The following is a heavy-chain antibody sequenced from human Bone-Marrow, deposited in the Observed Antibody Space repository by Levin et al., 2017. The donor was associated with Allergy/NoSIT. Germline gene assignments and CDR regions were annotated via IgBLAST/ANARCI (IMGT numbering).Heavy chain of an antibody. V-gene: IGHV4-59*08. CDR1: GGSISSYY. J-gene: IGHJ6*03. Sequence: SQTLSLTCSVSGGSISSYYWSWIRQPPGKGLELIGYISDTATTNYSPSLMSRVTISVDTSKNQFFLKLSSVTAADTAIYYCARRVRSYNWGGDSYYYIDVWGKGTTVTVSS. CDR2: ISDTATT. CDR3: ARRVRSYNWGGDSYYYIDV. D-gene: IGHD1-1*01.